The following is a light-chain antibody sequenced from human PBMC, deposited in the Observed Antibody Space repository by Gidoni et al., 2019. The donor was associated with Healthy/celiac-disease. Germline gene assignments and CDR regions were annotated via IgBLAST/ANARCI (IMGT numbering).Light chain of an antibody. J-gene: IGLJ1*01. Sequence: QSVLTQPPSASGTPGQRVTIYCSGSSSNIGSNYVYWYQQLPGTAPKLLIYRNNQRPSGVPDRFSGSKSGTSASLAISGLRSEDEADYYCAAWDDSLSGRYVFGTGTKVTVL. CDR2: RNN. CDR1: SSNIGSNY. V-gene: IGLV1-47*01. CDR3: AAWDDSLSGRYV.